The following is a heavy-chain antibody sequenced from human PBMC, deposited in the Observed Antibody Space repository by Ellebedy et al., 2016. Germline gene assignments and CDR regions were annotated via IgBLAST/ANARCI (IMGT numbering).Heavy chain of an antibody. J-gene: IGHJ5*02. CDR2: ISSSSSYI. D-gene: IGHD3-3*01. Sequence: GESLKISXAASGFTFSSYSMNWVRQAPGKGLEWVSSISSSSSYIYYADSVKGRFTISRDNAKNSLYLQMNSLRAEDTAVYYCARDSQFGVANWFNPWGQGTLVTVSS. V-gene: IGHV3-21*01. CDR3: ARDSQFGVANWFNP. CDR1: GFTFSSYS.